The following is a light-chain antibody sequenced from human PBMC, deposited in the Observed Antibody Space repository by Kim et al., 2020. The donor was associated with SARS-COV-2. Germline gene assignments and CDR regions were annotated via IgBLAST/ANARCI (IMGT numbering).Light chain of an antibody. CDR1: NIGSKS. Sequence: APRKTVRITCGGNNIGSKSVHWYQQKPGQAPVLVIYYDSDRPSGIPERFSGSNSGNTATLTISRVEAGDEADYYCQVWDSSSDHPVFGGGTQLTVL. J-gene: IGLJ3*02. CDR2: YDS. V-gene: IGLV3-21*04. CDR3: QVWDSSSDHPV.